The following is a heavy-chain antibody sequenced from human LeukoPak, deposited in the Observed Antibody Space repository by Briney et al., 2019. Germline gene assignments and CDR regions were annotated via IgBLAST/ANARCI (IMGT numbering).Heavy chain of an antibody. CDR2: ISAYNGNT. Sequence: ASVKVSCKASGYTLRSYGITWVRQAPGQGLELMGWISAYNGNTKYPQKLQGRVTMTTDTSTSTAYMELRSLRSDDTAVYYCARGPIIDIVIVPAADDYYYMDVWGKGTTVTVSS. V-gene: IGHV1-18*01. CDR3: ARGPIIDIVIVPAADDYYYMDV. CDR1: GYTLRSYG. D-gene: IGHD2-2*01. J-gene: IGHJ6*03.